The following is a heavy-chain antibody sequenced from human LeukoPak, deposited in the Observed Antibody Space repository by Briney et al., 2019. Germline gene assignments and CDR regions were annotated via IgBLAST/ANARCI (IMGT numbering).Heavy chain of an antibody. J-gene: IGHJ4*02. CDR3: ARDKGAVAGLDY. CDR1: GFTFSSYA. D-gene: IGHD6-19*01. Sequence: GGSLRLSCAASGFTFSSYAMSWVGQAPGKGLEWVSAISGSGGSTYYADSVKGRFTISRDNSKNTLYLQMNSLRAEDTAVYYCARDKGAVAGLDYWGQGTLVTVSS. CDR2: ISGSGGST. V-gene: IGHV3-23*01.